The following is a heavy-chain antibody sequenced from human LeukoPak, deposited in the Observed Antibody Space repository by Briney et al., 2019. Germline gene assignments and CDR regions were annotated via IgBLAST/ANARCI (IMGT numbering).Heavy chain of an antibody. D-gene: IGHD2-21*01. V-gene: IGHV3-7*01. J-gene: IGHJ3*01. CDR1: GFTFTNYW. CDR3: AHAYL. CDR2: IKQDRSEK. Sequence: GGSLRLSCAASGFTFTNYWMSWVRQAPGKGLELVANIKQDRSEKYYVDSVKGRFTISRDNAKNSLYLQMNSLRAEDTAVFYCAHAYLWGQGTMVTVSS.